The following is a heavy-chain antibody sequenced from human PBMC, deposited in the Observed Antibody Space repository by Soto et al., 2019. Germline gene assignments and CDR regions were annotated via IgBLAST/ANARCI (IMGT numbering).Heavy chain of an antibody. CDR3: ARDGGGDYMDV. CDR2: IYYSGST. CDR1: GGSISSYY. V-gene: IGHV4-59*01. Sequence: ETLSLTCTVSGGSISSYYWSWIRQPPGKGLEWIGYIYYSGSTNYNPSLKSRVTISVDTSKNQFSLKLSSVTAADTAVYYCARDGGGDYMDVWGKGTTVTVSS. J-gene: IGHJ6*03. D-gene: IGHD3-16*01.